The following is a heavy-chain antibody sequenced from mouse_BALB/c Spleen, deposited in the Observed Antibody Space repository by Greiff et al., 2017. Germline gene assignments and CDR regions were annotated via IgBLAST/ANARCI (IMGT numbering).Heavy chain of an antibody. CDR3: ARPNYYGSSWYFDV. J-gene: IGHJ1*01. CDR2: IYPGDGDT. D-gene: IGHD1-1*01. CDR1: GYAFSSSW. V-gene: IGHV1-82*01. Sequence: VQLQQSGPELVKPGASVKISCKASGYAFSSSWMNWVKQRPGQGLEWIGRIYPGDGDTNYNGKFKGKATLTADKSSSTAYMQLSSLTSVDSAVYFCARPNYYGSSWYFDVWGAGTTVTVSS.